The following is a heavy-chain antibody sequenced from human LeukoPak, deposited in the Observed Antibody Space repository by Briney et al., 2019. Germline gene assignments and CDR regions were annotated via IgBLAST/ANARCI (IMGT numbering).Heavy chain of an antibody. CDR1: GYTFTGDY. Sequence: ASVKVSCKASGYTFTGDYMHWVRQAPGQGLEWMGWINPNSGGTNYAQKFQGRVTMSRDTSISTAYMELSRLRSDDTAVYYCARPVSGDGTAAAQFDYWGQGTLVTVSS. CDR3: ARPVSGDGTAAAQFDY. J-gene: IGHJ4*02. CDR2: INPNSGGT. D-gene: IGHD6-13*01. V-gene: IGHV1-2*02.